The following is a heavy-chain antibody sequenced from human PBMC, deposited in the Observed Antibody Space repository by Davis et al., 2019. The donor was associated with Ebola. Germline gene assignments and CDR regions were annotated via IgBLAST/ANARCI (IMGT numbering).Heavy chain of an antibody. V-gene: IGHV4-59*08. CDR1: AGSMRSYY. D-gene: IGHD2/OR15-2a*01. Sequence: MPSETLSLTCTVSAGSMRSYYWSWIRQPPGKGLEWIGYIYYSGSTNYNPSLKSRVTISVDTSKNQFSLNLSSVTAADTAVYFCARRRGTFPDWYLDLWGRGTLVTVSS. J-gene: IGHJ2*01. CDR3: ARRRGTFPDWYLDL. CDR2: IYYSGST.